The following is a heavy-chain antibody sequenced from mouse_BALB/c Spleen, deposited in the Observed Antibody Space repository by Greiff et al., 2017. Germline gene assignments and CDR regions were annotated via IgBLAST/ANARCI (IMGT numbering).Heavy chain of an antibody. V-gene: IGHV1-14*01. CDR1: GYTFTSYV. J-gene: IGHJ4*01. Sequence: EVQLQQSGPELVKPGASVKMSCKASGYTFTSYVMHWVKQKPGQGLEWIGYINPYNDGTKYNEKFKGKATLTSDKSSSTAYMELSSLTSEDSAVYYCARDATTKAMDYWGQGTSVTVSS. CDR3: ARDATTKAMDY. CDR2: INPYNDGT. D-gene: IGHD1-1*01.